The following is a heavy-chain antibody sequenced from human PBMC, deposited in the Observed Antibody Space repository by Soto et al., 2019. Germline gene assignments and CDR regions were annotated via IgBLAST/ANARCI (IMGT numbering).Heavy chain of an antibody. CDR3: ARAIGADFFDY. Sequence: SLRLSCIASGFTFSNYAMSWVRQAPGKGLEWVSTISDNGANTFIGDSMKDHFDISRDNSKNTVFLHLGTVRAEDTAIYYCARAIGADFFDYWGQGTPVTVSP. D-gene: IGHD6-25*01. CDR1: GFTFSNYA. CDR2: ISDNGANT. J-gene: IGHJ4*02. V-gene: IGHV3-23*01.